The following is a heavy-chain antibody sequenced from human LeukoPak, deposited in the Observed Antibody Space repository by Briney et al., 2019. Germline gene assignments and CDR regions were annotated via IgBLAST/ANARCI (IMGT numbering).Heavy chain of an antibody. CDR3: ATGAGGWFDP. CDR2: TYYIGST. CDR1: GGSISSYY. V-gene: IGHV4-59*01. J-gene: IGHJ5*02. Sequence: SETLSPTCTVSGGSISSYYCNWIRQPPGKGLEWIGYTYYIGSTNYNPSLKSRVTISVETSKNQFSLKLNSVTAAVTAVYYCATGAGGWFDPWGQGTLVTVSS.